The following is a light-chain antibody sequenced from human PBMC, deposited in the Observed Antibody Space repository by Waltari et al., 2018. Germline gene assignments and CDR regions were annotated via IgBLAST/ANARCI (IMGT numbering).Light chain of an antibody. Sequence: DIQMTQSPSSLSASVGDRVTITCRASQSISTYLNWYQQKPGKAPKLLIYAASTLQIGVPSRFSGSGSGTDFTLTITSLQPEDFATYSCQQSYSALWTFGQGTKVEIK. CDR2: AAS. CDR1: QSISTY. V-gene: IGKV1-39*01. J-gene: IGKJ1*01. CDR3: QQSYSALWT.